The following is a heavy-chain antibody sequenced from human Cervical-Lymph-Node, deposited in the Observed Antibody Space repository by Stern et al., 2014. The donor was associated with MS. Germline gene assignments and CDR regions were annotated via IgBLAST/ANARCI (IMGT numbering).Heavy chain of an antibody. D-gene: IGHD1-14*01. CDR1: GFTVSSNY. Sequence: EVQLVESGGGLIQPGGSLRLSCAASGFTVSSNYMSWVRQAPGKGLEWVSVIYSGGSTYYADSVKGRFAISRDNSKNTLYLQMNSLRAEDTAVYYCARDGVARSRPYYYGMDVWGQGTTVTVSS. CDR3: ARDGVARSRPYYYGMDV. CDR2: IYSGGST. V-gene: IGHV3-53*01. J-gene: IGHJ6*02.